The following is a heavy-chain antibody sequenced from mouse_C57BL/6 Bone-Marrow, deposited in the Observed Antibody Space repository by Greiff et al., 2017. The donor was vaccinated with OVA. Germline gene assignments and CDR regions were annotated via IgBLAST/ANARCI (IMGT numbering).Heavy chain of an antibody. CDR1: GYTFTSYW. CDR2: IDPSDSYT. CDR3: ARQRFSPMDY. V-gene: IGHV1-69*01. J-gene: IGHJ4*01. D-gene: IGHD6-2*01. Sequence: QVQLQQPGAELVMPGASVKLSCKASGYTFTSYWMHWVKQRPGQGLEWIGEIDPSDSYTNYNQKFKGKSTLTVDKSSSTAYMQLSSLTSEDSAVYYCARQRFSPMDYWGQGTSVTVSS.